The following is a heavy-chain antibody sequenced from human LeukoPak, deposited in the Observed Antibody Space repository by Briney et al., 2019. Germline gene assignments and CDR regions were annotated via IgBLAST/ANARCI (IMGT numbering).Heavy chain of an antibody. D-gene: IGHD3-22*01. Sequence: GASVKVSCKASGYTFTSYGISWVRQAPGQGLEWMGWISAYNGNTNYAQKLQGRVTMTTDTSTSTAYMELRSLRSDDTAVYYCARDEYHYYDSSGYYPPFDYWGQGTLVTVSS. CDR1: GYTFTSYG. J-gene: IGHJ4*02. V-gene: IGHV1-18*01. CDR3: ARDEYHYYDSSGYYPPFDY. CDR2: ISAYNGNT.